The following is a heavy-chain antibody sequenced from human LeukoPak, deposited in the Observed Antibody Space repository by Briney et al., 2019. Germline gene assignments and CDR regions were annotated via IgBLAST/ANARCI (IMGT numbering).Heavy chain of an antibody. J-gene: IGHJ4*02. CDR1: GFTFSNYN. V-gene: IGHV3-30*01. CDR3: ARCIAARQPGFDY. CDR2: ISYDGSNK. D-gene: IGHD6-6*01. Sequence: GGSLRLSCAASGFTFSNYNMYWFRQAPGKGLEWVAVISYDGSNKYYADSVKGRFTISRDNSKNTLYLQMNSLRAEDTAVYYCARCIAARQPGFDYWGQGTLVTVSS.